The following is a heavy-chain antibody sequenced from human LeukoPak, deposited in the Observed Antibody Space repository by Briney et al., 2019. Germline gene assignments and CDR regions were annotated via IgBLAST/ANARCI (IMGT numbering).Heavy chain of an antibody. CDR1: GGSISSYY. J-gene: IGHJ5*02. CDR3: ASLSEYCSAGSCYLGWFDP. CDR2: MYYSGST. Sequence: SSETLSLTCSVSGGSISSYYWSWIRQPPGKGLEWIGYMYYSGSTNYNPSLKSRVTMSVGTSKNQFSLKLNSVTAADTAVYYCASLSEYCSAGSCYLGWFDPWGQGTLVTVSS. V-gene: IGHV4-59*01. D-gene: IGHD2-15*01.